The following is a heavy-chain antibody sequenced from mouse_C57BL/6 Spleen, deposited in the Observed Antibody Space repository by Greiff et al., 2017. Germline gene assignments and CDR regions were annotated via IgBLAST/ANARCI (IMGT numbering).Heavy chain of an antibody. V-gene: IGHV1-84*01. CDR1: GYTFTDYY. Sequence: LMESGPELVKPGASVKLSCKASGYTFTDYYINWVKQRPGQGLEWIGWIYPGGGNTKYNEQFKGQATLNVDTSSSTGYMQLSSLTSEDSAVYFCERSENYDGDRDYWGQGTSVTVSS. D-gene: IGHD2-4*01. CDR3: ERSENYDGDRDY. CDR2: IYPGGGNT. J-gene: IGHJ4*01.